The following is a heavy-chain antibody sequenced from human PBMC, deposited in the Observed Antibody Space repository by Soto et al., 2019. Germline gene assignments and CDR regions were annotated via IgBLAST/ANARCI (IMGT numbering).Heavy chain of an antibody. Sequence: QVQLVQSGAEVKKPGASVKVSCKASGYTFTSYAMHWVRQAPGQRLEWMGWINAGNGNTKYSQTFQGRVTITRDISQSAAYMKLSSLGSEDTAVYYCARDRRGVIHRACYMDVWGKGTTVPVSS. J-gene: IGHJ6*03. CDR3: ARDRRGVIHRACYMDV. V-gene: IGHV1-3*01. CDR2: INAGNGNT. CDR1: GYTFTSYA. D-gene: IGHD3-10*01.